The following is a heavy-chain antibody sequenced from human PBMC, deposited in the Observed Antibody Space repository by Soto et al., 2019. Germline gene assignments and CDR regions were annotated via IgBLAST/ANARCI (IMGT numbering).Heavy chain of an antibody. CDR2: IYWDDDE. Sequence: QITVKESGPTLVKPTQTLTLTCTFSGFSLSNSGVGVAWIRQPPGKALEWLALIYWDDDERYRPSLRSRLTINKASSKTQVVLTMTNVDPVDTATYFCTHKGGRGAGMDVWGRGTTVTVSS. V-gene: IGHV2-5*02. CDR1: GFSLSNSGVG. J-gene: IGHJ6*02. CDR3: THKGGRGAGMDV. D-gene: IGHD2-15*01.